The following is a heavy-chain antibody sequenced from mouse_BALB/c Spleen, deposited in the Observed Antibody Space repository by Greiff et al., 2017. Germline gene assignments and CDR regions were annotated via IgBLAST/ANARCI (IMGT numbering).Heavy chain of an antibody. CDR3: NSLYGNNGGFAY. CDR2: IDPENGDT. V-gene: IGHV14-4*02. Sequence: VQLQQSGAELVRSGASVKLSCTASGFNIKDYYMHWVKQRPEQGLEWIGWIDPENGDTEYAPKFQGKATMTADTSSNTAYLQLSSLTSEDTAVYYCNSLYGNNGGFAYWGQGTLVTVSA. J-gene: IGHJ3*01. CDR1: GFNIKDYY. D-gene: IGHD2-10*02.